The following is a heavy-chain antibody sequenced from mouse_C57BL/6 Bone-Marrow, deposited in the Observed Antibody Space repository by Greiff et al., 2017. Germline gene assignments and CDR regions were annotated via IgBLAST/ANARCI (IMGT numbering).Heavy chain of an antibody. V-gene: IGHV1-61*01. CDR3: ASGITTVVASADY. D-gene: IGHD1-1*01. Sequence: QVQLQQPGAELVRPGSSVKLSCKASGYTFTSYWMDWVKQRPGQGLEWIGNIYPSDSEPHYNQKFKDKATLTVDKSSSTAYMQLSSLTSEDSAVYYCASGITTVVASADYWGQGTTLTVSS. J-gene: IGHJ2*01. CDR2: IYPSDSEP. CDR1: GYTFTSYW.